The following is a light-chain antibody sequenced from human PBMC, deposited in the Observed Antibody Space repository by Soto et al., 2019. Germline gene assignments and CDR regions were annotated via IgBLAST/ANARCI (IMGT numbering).Light chain of an antibody. Sequence: HSVLTQPPSASGTPGQRVTISCSGSSSNIGSNYVYWYQQLPGTAPKLLIYRNNQRPSGVPDRFSGSKSGTSASLAISGLRSEDEADYYCAAWDDSLSGLWVFGGGTKVTVL. CDR2: RNN. CDR1: SSNIGSNY. CDR3: AAWDDSLSGLWV. V-gene: IGLV1-47*01. J-gene: IGLJ3*02.